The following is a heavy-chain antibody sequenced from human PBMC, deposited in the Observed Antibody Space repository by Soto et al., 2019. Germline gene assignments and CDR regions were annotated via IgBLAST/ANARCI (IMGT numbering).Heavy chain of an antibody. J-gene: IGHJ4*02. D-gene: IGHD5-12*01. V-gene: IGHV1-2*02. CDR2: INPNSGGT. CDR1: GYTFTGYY. CDR3: AISRDGYNLSY. Sequence: ASVKVSCKASGYTFTGYYMHWVRQAPGQGLEWMGWINPNSGGTNYAQKFQSRVTMTSDMAISTAYMELSRLRSDDTAVYYCAISRDGYNLSYWGQGTLVTVSS.